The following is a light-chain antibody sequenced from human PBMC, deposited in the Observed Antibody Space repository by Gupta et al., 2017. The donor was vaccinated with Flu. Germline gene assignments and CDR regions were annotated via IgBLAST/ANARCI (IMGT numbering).Light chain of an antibody. Sequence: IQMPQSPSTLPASVGDRVTITCRPSQSISSWLAWYQQKPGETHKLLIYKASRLESGVPSRFSGSGSGTEFTLTISSLQPDDFATYYCRQYNSYLWTFGQGTKVEIK. CDR3: RQYNSYLWT. CDR1: QSISSW. V-gene: IGKV1-5*03. CDR2: KAS. J-gene: IGKJ1*01.